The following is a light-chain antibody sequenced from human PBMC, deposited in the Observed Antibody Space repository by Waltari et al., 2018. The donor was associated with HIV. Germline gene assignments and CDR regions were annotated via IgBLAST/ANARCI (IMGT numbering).Light chain of an antibody. CDR2: DSD. CDR1: TSKFGNAF. Sequence: QSVLTQPPSVSAAPGQKVTISCSGSTSKFGNAFVSWYQHLQGPAPKLLIYDSDERPSGSSDRFSGSEAGTSATLGSTGLQTGDEADYYCGTWDTSLGAGVFGGGTKLTVL. CDR3: GTWDTSLGAGV. V-gene: IGLV1-51*01. J-gene: IGLJ3*02.